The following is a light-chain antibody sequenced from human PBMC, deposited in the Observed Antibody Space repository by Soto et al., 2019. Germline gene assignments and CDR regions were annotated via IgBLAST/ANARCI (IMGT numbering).Light chain of an antibody. Sequence: VMTQSPDSLAVSLGERATINCKSSHNLIYSDGNTYLNWFHQRPGQSPRRLIYKVSNRDSGVPDRFSGSGSGTDFTLKISRVEAEDVGIYYCMQGAHWPPYTFGQGTKLEIK. J-gene: IGKJ2*01. V-gene: IGKV2-30*01. CDR3: MQGAHWPPYT. CDR1: HNLIYSDGNTY. CDR2: KVS.